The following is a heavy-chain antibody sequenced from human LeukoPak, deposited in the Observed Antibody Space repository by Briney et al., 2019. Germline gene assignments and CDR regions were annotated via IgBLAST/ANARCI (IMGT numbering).Heavy chain of an antibody. D-gene: IGHD6-13*01. CDR2: IYHSGST. V-gene: IGHV4-4*02. CDR3: AREIYSSSWYVSYYFDY. CDR1: GGSISSSNW. Sequence: SGTLSLTCAVSGGSISSSNWWSWVRQPPGKGLEWIGEIYHSGSTNYNPSLKSRVTISVDKSKNQFSLKLSSVTAADTAVYYCAREIYSSSWYVSYYFDYWGQGTLVTVSS. J-gene: IGHJ4*02.